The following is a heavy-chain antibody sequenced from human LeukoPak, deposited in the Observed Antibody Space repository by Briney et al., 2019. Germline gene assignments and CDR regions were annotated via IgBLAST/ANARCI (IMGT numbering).Heavy chain of an antibody. D-gene: IGHD6-19*01. CDR2: INPNSGGT. CDR3: ARGGSGWYFNTDY. CDR1: GYTFTGYY. Sequence: ASVKVSCKASGYTFTGYYMHWVRQAPGQGLEWMGWINPNSGGTNYAQKFQGRVTMTRDTSISTAYMELSRLRFDDTAVYYCARGGSGWYFNTDYWGQGTLVTVSS. V-gene: IGHV1-2*02. J-gene: IGHJ4*02.